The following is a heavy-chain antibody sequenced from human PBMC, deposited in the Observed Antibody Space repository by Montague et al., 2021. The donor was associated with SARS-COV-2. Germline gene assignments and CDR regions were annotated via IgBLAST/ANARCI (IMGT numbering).Heavy chain of an antibody. V-gene: IGHV4-34*01. D-gene: IGHD3-3*01. CDR2: INHSGST. CDR3: ASAGTVTTFFPPKRTRGYTWFDP. CDR1: GGSFSNDY. J-gene: IGHJ5*02. Sequence: SETLSLTCAVSGGSFSNDYWSWICKPPGEGLEWVGEINHSGSTNYNPSHKSRVTISVQTSKNQFSLTLSSVTAADTAVYYCASAGTVTTFFPPKRTRGYTWFDPWGQGTLVTVSS.